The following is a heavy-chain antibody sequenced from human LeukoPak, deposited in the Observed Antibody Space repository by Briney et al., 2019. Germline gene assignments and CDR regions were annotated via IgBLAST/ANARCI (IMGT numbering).Heavy chain of an antibody. V-gene: IGHV3-33*08. J-gene: IGHJ4*02. Sequence: GGSLRLSCEAAGFTFSDYGMHWVRQAPGKGREWVAVIWYDGSNKYYADSVKGRFTISRDNSKNTLYLQMNSLRAEDTAVYYCAREFGSEDYWGQGTLVTVSS. CDR1: GFTFSDYG. CDR2: IWYDGSNK. CDR3: AREFGSEDY. D-gene: IGHD2-15*01.